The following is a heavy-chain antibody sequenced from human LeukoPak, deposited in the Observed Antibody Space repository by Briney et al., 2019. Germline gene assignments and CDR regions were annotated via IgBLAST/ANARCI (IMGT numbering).Heavy chain of an antibody. J-gene: IGHJ3*02. CDR1: GGSISSYY. V-gene: IGHV4-59*08. D-gene: IGHD3-10*01. CDR3: ARHGVDGSGSYAERYDAFDI. Sequence: SETLSLTCTVSGGSISSYYWSWIRQPPGKGLEWIGYIYYSGSTNYNPSLKSRVTISVDTSKNQFSLKLSSVTAADTAVYYCARHGVDGSGSYAERYDAFDIWGQGTMVTVSS. CDR2: IYYSGST.